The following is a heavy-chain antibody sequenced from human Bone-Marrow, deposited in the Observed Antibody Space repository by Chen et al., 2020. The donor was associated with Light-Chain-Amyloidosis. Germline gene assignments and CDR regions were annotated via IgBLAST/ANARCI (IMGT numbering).Heavy chain of an antibody. V-gene: IGHV4-61*02. Sequence: QVQLQESRPGLVKPSQTLSLTCTVSGGSIRSDNYYWSWIRQPAGKGLEWIGHIYISRNTNYNPSLKSRVTISLDTSKNQFSLNLSSVTAADTAVYYCARSYSGYFDYWGQGTQVTVSS. D-gene: IGHD5-12*01. CDR3: ARSYSGYFDY. CDR2: IYISRNT. CDR1: GGSIRSDNYY. J-gene: IGHJ4*02.